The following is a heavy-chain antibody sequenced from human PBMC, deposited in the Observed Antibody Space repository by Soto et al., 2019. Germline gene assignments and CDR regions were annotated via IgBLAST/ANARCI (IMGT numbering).Heavy chain of an antibody. Sequence: GASVKVSCKASCYTFTNYGIIWVRQAPGQGLEWMGWVSGYNGDTNYAQKLQGRVTMTTDTSTSTAYMELRSLRSDDTAMYYCARARGGTYWAFDYWGQGALVTVSS. CDR1: CYTFTNYG. V-gene: IGHV1-18*01. J-gene: IGHJ4*02. CDR2: VSGYNGDT. CDR3: ARARGGTYWAFDY. D-gene: IGHD1-26*01.